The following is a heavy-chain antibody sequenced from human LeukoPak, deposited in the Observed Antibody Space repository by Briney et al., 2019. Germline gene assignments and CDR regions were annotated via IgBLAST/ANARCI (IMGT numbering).Heavy chain of an antibody. V-gene: IGHV3-7*01. CDR3: ARVMVTTYRELGYWYFDL. CDR1: GFTFSSYW. D-gene: IGHD4-17*01. CDR2: IKQDGSEK. J-gene: IGHJ2*01. Sequence: PTGGSLRLSCAASGFTFSSYWMSWVRQAPGKGLEWVANIKQDGSEKYYVDSVKGRFTISRDNAKNSLYLQMNSLRAEDTAVYYCARVMVTTYRELGYWYFDLWGRGTLVTVSS.